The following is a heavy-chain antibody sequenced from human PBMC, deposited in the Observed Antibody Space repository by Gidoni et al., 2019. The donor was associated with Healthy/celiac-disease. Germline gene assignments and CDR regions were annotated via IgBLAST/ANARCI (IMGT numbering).Heavy chain of an antibody. J-gene: IGHJ5*02. D-gene: IGHD2-2*01. V-gene: IGHV4-31*03. Sequence: QVQLQESGPGLVTPSQTLSFTCTVSGGSISSGGYYWSWIRQHPGKGLEWIGYIYYSGSTYYNPSLKSRVTISVDTSKNQFSLKLSSVTAADTAVYYCARDAGSGTTNWFDPWGQGTLVTVSS. CDR2: IYYSGST. CDR3: ARDAGSGTTNWFDP. CDR1: GGSISSGGYY.